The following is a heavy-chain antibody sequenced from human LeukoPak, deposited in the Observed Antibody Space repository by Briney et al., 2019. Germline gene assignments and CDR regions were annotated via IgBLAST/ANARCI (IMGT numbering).Heavy chain of an antibody. CDR2: INHSGGT. V-gene: IGHV4-34*01. D-gene: IGHD3-16*02. Sequence: SETLSLTCAVYGGSFSGYYWSWIRQPPGKELEWIGEINHSGGTNYNPSLKSRVTISVDTSKNQFSLKLSSVTAADTAVYYCARGGYDYVWGSYRYLSYWGQGTLVTVSS. CDR3: ARGGYDYVWGSYRYLSY. CDR1: GGSFSGYY. J-gene: IGHJ4*02.